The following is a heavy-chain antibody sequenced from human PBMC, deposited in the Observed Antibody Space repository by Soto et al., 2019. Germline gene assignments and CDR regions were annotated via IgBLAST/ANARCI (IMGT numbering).Heavy chain of an antibody. CDR2: INSDGSST. CDR3: ASRSSGWYFDY. J-gene: IGHJ4*02. CDR1: GFTFSSYW. V-gene: IGHV3-74*01. Sequence: GGSLRLSCAASGFTFSSYWMHWVRQAPGKGLVWVSRINSDGSSTSYADSVKGRFTISRDNAKNTLYLQMNSLRAEDTAVYYCASRSSGWYFDYWGQGTLVTVSS. D-gene: IGHD6-19*01.